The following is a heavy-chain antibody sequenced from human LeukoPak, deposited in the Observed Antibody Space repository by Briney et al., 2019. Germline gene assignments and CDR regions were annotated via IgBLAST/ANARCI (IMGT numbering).Heavy chain of an antibody. CDR2: IIPIFGTA. CDR3: ARDGGYSGYDGFDP. V-gene: IGHV1-69*05. J-gene: IGHJ5*02. D-gene: IGHD5-12*01. Sequence: SVKVSCKASGGTFSSYAISWVRQAPGQGLEWMGRIIPIFGTANYAQKFQGRVTMTRDTSISTAYMELSRLRSDDTAVYYCARDGGYSGYDGFDPWGQGTLVTVSS. CDR1: GGTFSSYA.